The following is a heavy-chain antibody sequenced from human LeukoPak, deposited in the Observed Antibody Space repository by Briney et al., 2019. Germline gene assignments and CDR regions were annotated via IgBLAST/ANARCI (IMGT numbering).Heavy chain of an antibody. CDR3: AKVKGSKWSDEWYFDL. CDR1: GFTFINYA. CDR2: FSGSGGSA. J-gene: IGHJ2*01. D-gene: IGHD2-15*01. V-gene: IGHV3-23*01. Sequence: GGSLRLSCAGSGFTFINYAMSWVRQAPGKGLDWVSTFSGSGGSAYYAASVKGRFTISRDNSKNTIDLQMNSLRAEDTAMYYCAKVKGSKWSDEWYFDLWGRGTLVTVSS.